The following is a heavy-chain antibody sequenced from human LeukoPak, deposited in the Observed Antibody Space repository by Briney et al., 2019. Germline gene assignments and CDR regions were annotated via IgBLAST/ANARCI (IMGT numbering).Heavy chain of an antibody. CDR1: GFTFSNYW. J-gene: IGHJ4*02. Sequence: GGSLRLSCATSGFTFSNYWMHWVRQAPGKGLVWVSRINSDGSSTNYADSVKGRFTISRDNAKNTLYLQMNSLRAEDTAVYYCALLDRGVVFDYWGQGTLVTVSS. CDR2: INSDGSST. V-gene: IGHV3-74*01. D-gene: IGHD3-10*01. CDR3: ALLDRGVVFDY.